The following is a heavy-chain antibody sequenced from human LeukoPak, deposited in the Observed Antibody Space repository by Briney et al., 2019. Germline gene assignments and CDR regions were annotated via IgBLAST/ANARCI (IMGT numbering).Heavy chain of an antibody. CDR3: ERLRPWIQAFDY. V-gene: IGHV4-39*07. J-gene: IGHJ4*02. CDR2: IYYSGST. D-gene: IGHD5-18*01. CDR1: GGSISSSSYY. Sequence: PSETLSLTCTVSGGSISSSSYYWGWIRQPPGKGLEWIGSIYYSGSTYYNPSLKSRVTISVDTSKNQFSLKLSSVTAADTAVYYCERLRPWIQAFDYWGQGTLVTVSS.